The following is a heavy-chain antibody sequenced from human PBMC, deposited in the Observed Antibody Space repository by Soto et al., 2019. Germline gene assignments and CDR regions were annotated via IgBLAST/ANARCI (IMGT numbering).Heavy chain of an antibody. CDR1: GEFFGGYY. V-gene: IGHV4-34*01. Sequence: QVQLQQWGAGLLKPSETLSLTCAVHGEFFGGYYWSWVRQSPGKGLEWIGNINHSGRTKYNPSLKTRVTISADTSKGHFSLTVASVTVADTAVYYCARGNPGYYYYYMDVWGAGATVTVSS. CDR3: ARGNPGYYYYYMDV. J-gene: IGHJ6*03. CDR2: INHSGRT.